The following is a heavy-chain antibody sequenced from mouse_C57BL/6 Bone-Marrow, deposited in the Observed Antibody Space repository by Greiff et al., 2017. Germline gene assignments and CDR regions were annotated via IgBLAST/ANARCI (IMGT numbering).Heavy chain of an antibody. V-gene: IGHV5-17*01. Sequence: EVQGVESGGGLVKPGGSLKLSCAASGFTFSDYGMHWVRQAPEKGLEWVAYISSGSSTIYYADTVKGRFTISRDNAKNTLFLQMTSLRSEDTAMYYCARAYGPFAYWGQGTLVTVSA. CDR1: GFTFSDYG. CDR3: ARAYGPFAY. J-gene: IGHJ3*01. CDR2: ISSGSSTI. D-gene: IGHD1-1*02.